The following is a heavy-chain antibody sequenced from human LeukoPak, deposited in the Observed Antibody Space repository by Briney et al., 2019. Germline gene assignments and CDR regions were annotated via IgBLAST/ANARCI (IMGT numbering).Heavy chain of an antibody. CDR2: ISSSSSYI. Sequence: GSLRLSCAASGFTFSSYGMNWVRQAPGKGLEWVSVISSSSSYIYYADSVKGRFTISRDNAKTSLYLQMNSLRAEDTAVYYCARGGSGLHELDYWGQGTLVTVSS. CDR1: GFTFSSYG. CDR3: ARGGSGLHELDY. J-gene: IGHJ4*02. V-gene: IGHV3-21*06. D-gene: IGHD1-26*01.